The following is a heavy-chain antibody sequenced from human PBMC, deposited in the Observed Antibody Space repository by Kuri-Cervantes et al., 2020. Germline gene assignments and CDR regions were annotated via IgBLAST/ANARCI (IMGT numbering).Heavy chain of an antibody. CDR2: INHSGST. Sequence: GSLRLSCAVSGGSISSSNWWSWIRQPPGKGLEWIGEINHSGSTNYNPSLKSRVTISVDTSKNQFSLNLRSVTAADTAVYYCVRLGDFLGAYWGQGTLVTVSS. CDR3: VRLGDFLGAY. CDR1: GGSISSSNW. J-gene: IGHJ4*02. D-gene: IGHD2-21*02. V-gene: IGHV4-4*02.